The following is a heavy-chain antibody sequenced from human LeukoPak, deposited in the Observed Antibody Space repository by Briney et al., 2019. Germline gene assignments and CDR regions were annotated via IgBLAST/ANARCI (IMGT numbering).Heavy chain of an antibody. CDR1: GFTFSSYG. CDR3: AKAPYYDILTGLDY. V-gene: IGHV3-30*02. Sequence: GGSLRLSCAASGFTFSSYGMHWVRQAPGKGLEWVAFIRYDGSNKYYADSVKGGFTISRDNSKNTLYLQINSLRAEDTAVYYCAKAPYYDILTGLDYWGQGTLVTVSS. J-gene: IGHJ4*02. CDR2: IRYDGSNK. D-gene: IGHD3-9*01.